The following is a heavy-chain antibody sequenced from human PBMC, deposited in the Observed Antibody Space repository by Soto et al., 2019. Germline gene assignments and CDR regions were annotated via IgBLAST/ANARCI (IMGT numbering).Heavy chain of an antibody. CDR2: IYPGDSDT. J-gene: IGHJ6*02. Sequence: KVSCKASGYTFTSYGISWVRQMPGKGLEWMGIIYPGDSDTRYSPSFQGQVTISADKSISTAYLQWSSLKASDTAMYYCARTSAAGKYYYGMDVWGQGTTVTVSS. CDR1: GYTFTSYG. V-gene: IGHV5-51*01. D-gene: IGHD6-13*01. CDR3: ARTSAAGKYYYGMDV.